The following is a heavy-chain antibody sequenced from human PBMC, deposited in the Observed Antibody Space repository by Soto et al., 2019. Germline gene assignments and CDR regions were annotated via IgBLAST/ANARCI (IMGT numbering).Heavy chain of an antibody. CDR1: GGTFSSYA. D-gene: IGHD6-6*01. CDR3: ARDGYSSSSGYNWFDP. J-gene: IGHJ5*02. CDR2: IIPIFGTA. V-gene: IGHV1-69*13. Sequence: SVKVSCKASGGTFSSYAISWVRQAPGQGLEWMGGIIPIFGTANYAQKFQGRVTITAGESTSTAYMELSSLRSEDTAVYYCARDGYSSSSGYNWFDPWGQGTLVTVSS.